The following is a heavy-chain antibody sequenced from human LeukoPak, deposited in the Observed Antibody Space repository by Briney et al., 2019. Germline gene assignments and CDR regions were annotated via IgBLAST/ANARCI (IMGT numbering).Heavy chain of an antibody. CDR3: ARASIHIVVEPPATQRFDP. J-gene: IGHJ5*01. CDR1: GYTLTDYY. V-gene: IGHV1-2*02. D-gene: IGHD2-2*01. Sequence: ASVKVSCKASGYTLTDYYMHWVRQAPGQGLEWMGWINPNSGGTNYAQKFQGRVTMTRDTSISAAYMDLSGLTSDDTAVYYCARASIHIVVEPPATQRFDPGAKEPWSPSPQ. CDR2: INPNSGGT.